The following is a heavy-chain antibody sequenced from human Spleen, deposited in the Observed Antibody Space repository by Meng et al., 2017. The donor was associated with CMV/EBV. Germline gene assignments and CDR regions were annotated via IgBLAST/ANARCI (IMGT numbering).Heavy chain of an antibody. Sequence: SETLSLTCAGYGGSFSGYYWNWIRQPPGKGLEWIGEITHSGSTNYNPSLESRVTISVDTSKNHFSLNLSSVTAADTAVYYCARAGRGTIVVVPAAIPNSRYFQHWGQGTLVTVSS. D-gene: IGHD2-2*02. V-gene: IGHV4-34*01. CDR1: GGSFSGYY. CDR2: ITHSGST. CDR3: ARAGRGTIVVVPAAIPNSRYFQH. J-gene: IGHJ1*01.